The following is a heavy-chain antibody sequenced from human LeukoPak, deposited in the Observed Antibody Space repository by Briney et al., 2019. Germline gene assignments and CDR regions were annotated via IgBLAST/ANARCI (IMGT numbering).Heavy chain of an antibody. V-gene: IGHV1-2*02. D-gene: IGHD5-12*01. Sequence: GASVNVSCQASGYTFTGYYMHWVRQAPGQGLEWMGWINPNSGGTNYAQKFQGRVTMTRDTSISTAYMERSRLRSDDTAVYYCARDGGYERNNWFDPWGQGTLVTVSS. CDR1: GYTFTGYY. J-gene: IGHJ5*02. CDR2: INPNSGGT. CDR3: ARDGGYERNNWFDP.